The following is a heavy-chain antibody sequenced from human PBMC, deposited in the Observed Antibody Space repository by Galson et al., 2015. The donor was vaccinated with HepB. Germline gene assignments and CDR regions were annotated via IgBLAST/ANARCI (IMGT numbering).Heavy chain of an antibody. J-gene: IGHJ4*02. CDR1: GFTFSGFG. D-gene: IGHD4-11*01. V-gene: IGHV3-30*18. Sequence: SLRLSCAASGFTFSGFGMHWVRQAPGKGLEWVAVISLDGRNKYFADSVKGRFTTSRDNSKNTLFLQMNSLRTEDTAVYYCAKVSPAVTTSLAIDYWGQGTLVTVSS. CDR3: AKVSPAVTTSLAIDY. CDR2: ISLDGRNK.